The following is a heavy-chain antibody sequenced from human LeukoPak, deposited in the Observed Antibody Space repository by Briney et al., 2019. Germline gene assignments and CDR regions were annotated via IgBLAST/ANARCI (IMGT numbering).Heavy chain of an antibody. V-gene: IGHV4-4*02. CDR3: ARKKAGEPFFDY. Sequence: SETLSLTCAVSGGSISSGNWWSWVRPPPGKGLEWIGEIYHSGSTNYNPSLKSRVTISVDKSKNQFSLKLSSVTAADTAVYYCARKKAGEPFFDYWGQGTLVTVSS. CDR1: GGSISSGNW. J-gene: IGHJ4*02. CDR2: IYHSGST. D-gene: IGHD7-27*01.